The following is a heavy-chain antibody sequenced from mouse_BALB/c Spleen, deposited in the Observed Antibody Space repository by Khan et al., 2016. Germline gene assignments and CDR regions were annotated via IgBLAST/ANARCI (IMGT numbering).Heavy chain of an antibody. D-gene: IGHD4-1*02. V-gene: IGHV3-2*02. CDR1: GYSITSDYA. Sequence: EVQLQESGPGLVKPSQSLSLTCTVTGYSITSDYAWNWIRQFPGNKLEWMGYISYSGSTSYNPSLKSRISITRDTSKNQFFLQLNSVTTEDTATYCCARQLGRGAMDYWGQGTSVTVSS. CDR3: ARQLGRGAMDY. J-gene: IGHJ4*01. CDR2: ISYSGST.